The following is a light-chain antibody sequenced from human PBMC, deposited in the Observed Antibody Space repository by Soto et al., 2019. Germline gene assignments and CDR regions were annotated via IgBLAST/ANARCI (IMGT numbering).Light chain of an antibody. V-gene: IGLV1-44*01. CDR2: SDN. J-gene: IGLJ2*01. CDR1: NSNIGSNT. CDR3: AAWDDSLRGRV. Sequence: QSVLTQPPSASGTPGQRVTISCSGSNSNIGSNTVSWYQQLPGTAPKSLIYSDNQRPSGVPDRISGSRSGTSASLAISGLQSDDEAEDYCAAWDDSLRGRVFGGGTQLTVL.